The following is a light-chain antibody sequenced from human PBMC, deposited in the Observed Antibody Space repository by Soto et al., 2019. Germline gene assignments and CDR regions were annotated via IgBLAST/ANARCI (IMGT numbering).Light chain of an antibody. J-gene: IGKJ1*01. Sequence: DIQMTQSPSTLSASVGDRFTITCRASQSISSWLAWYQQKPGKAPKLLIYDASSLESGVPSRFSGSGSGTEFTLTISSLQPDDFATYYCQQYNSPWTFGQGTKVDI. V-gene: IGKV1-5*01. CDR2: DAS. CDR3: QQYNSPWT. CDR1: QSISSW.